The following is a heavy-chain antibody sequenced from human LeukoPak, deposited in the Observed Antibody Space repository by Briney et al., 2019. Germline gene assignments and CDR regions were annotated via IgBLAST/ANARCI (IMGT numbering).Heavy chain of an antibody. D-gene: IGHD1-26*01. CDR3: ASRHSGSYLYPLDY. CDR1: GFTFSSYA. CDR2: ISYDGSNK. Sequence: GGSLRLSCAASGFTFSSYAMHWVRQAPGKGLEWVAVISYDGSNKYYADSVKGRFTISRDNSKNTLYLQMNSLRAEDTAVYYCASRHSGSYLYPLDYWGQGTLVTVSS. V-gene: IGHV3-30-3*01. J-gene: IGHJ4*02.